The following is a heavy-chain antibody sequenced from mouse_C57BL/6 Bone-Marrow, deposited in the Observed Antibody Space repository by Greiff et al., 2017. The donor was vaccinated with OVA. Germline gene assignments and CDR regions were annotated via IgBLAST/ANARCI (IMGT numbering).Heavy chain of an antibody. J-gene: IGHJ1*03. CDR1: GFTFTDYY. D-gene: IGHD2-4*01. CDR3: ARPYDYDDWYFDV. V-gene: IGHV7-3*01. CDR2: IRNKANGYTT. Sequence: EVQRVESGGGLVQPGGSLSLSCAASGFTFTDYYMSWVRQPPGKALEWLGFIRNKANGYTTEYSASVKGRFTISRDNSQNILYLQMNALRAEDSATYYCARPYDYDDWYFDVWGTGTTVTVSS.